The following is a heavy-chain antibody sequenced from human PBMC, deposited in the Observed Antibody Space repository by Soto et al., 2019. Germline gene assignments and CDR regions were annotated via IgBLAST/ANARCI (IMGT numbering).Heavy chain of an antibody. Sequence: SETLSLTCTVSGGSISSSSYYWGWIRQPPGKGLEWIGSIYYSGSTYYNPSLKSRVTISVDTSKNQFSLKLSSVTAADTAVYYCARHFDGSGYYSNRFAFWGQGTPVTVSS. CDR1: GGSISSSSYY. CDR2: IYYSGST. CDR3: ARHFDGSGYYSNRFAF. D-gene: IGHD3-22*01. J-gene: IGHJ4*02. V-gene: IGHV4-39*01.